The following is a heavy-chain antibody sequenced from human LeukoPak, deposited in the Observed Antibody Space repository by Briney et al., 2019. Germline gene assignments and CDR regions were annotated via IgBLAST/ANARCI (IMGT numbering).Heavy chain of an antibody. J-gene: IGHJ4*02. Sequence: GGSLRLSCAASGFTFSSYSMNWVRQAQGKGLEWVSSISSSSSYIYYADSVKGRFTISRDNAKNSLYLQMNSLRAEDTAVYYCARDRGGIAVDWGQGTLVTVSS. CDR3: ARDRGGIAVD. D-gene: IGHD6-19*01. V-gene: IGHV3-21*01. CDR2: ISSSSSYI. CDR1: GFTFSSYS.